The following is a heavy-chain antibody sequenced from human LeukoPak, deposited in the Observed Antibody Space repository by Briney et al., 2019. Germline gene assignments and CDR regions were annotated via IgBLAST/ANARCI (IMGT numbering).Heavy chain of an antibody. Sequence: GRSLRLSCTASGFTFGDYAMNWVRQAPGKGLEWVGFIRNKAYGGTTEYAASVKGRFTISRDDSKNIAYLQMNSLKTEDTGVYYCTRGLGGNVVDYWGKGTLVTVSS. CDR2: IRNKAYGGTT. CDR1: GFTFGDYA. CDR3: TRGLGGNVVDY. D-gene: IGHD4-23*01. V-gene: IGHV3-49*04. J-gene: IGHJ4*02.